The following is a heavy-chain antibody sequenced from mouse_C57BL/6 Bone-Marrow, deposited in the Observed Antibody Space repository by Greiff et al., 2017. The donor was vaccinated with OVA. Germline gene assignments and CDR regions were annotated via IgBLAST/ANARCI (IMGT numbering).Heavy chain of an antibody. CDR1: GFNIKDDY. V-gene: IGHV14-4*01. CDR2: IDPENGDT. Sequence: VQLQQSGAELVRPGASVKLSCTASGFNIKDDYMHWVKQRPEQGLEWIGWIDPENGDTEYASKFQGKATITADTSSNTAYLQLSSLTSEDTAVYYCTLYLLWLRYARDYWGQGTSVTVSS. CDR3: TLYLLWLRYARDY. D-gene: IGHD2-2*01. J-gene: IGHJ4*01.